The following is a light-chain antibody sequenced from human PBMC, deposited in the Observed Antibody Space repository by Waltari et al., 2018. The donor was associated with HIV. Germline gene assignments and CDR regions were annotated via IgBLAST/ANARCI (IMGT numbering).Light chain of an antibody. CDR1: QSVSFTS. V-gene: IGKV3-20*01. Sequence: EIVLTQSPGTLSLSPGERATPPCRASQSVSFTSLAWYQQKPGQAPRLLIYGTSSRATGIPDRFSGSGSGTDFTLTISRLEPEDFAVYYCQLYDNSAWTFGQGTKVEVK. J-gene: IGKJ1*01. CDR3: QLYDNSAWT. CDR2: GTS.